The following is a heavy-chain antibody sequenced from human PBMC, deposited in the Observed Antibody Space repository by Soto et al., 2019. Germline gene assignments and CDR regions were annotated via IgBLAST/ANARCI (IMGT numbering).Heavy chain of an antibody. CDR2: MNPNSGNT. CDR3: ARGPYSNGLLLGDVYFDY. V-gene: IGHV1-8*01. Sequence: GASVKVSCKASGYTFTSYDINWVRQATGQGLEWMGWMNPNSGNTGYAQKFQGRVTMTRNTSISTAYMELSSLRSEDTAVYYCARGPYSNGLLLGDVYFDYWGQGTLVTVSS. D-gene: IGHD4-4*01. CDR1: GYTFTSYD. J-gene: IGHJ4*02.